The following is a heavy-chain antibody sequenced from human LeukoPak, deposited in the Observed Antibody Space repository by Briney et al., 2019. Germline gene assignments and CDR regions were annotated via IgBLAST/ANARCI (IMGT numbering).Heavy chain of an antibody. CDR3: ARDSRPSYYDILTGYYSGSDAFDI. Sequence: GGSLRLSCAASGFTFSSYAMSWVRQAPGKGLEWVSAISGSGGSTYYADSVKGRFTISRDNSKNTLYLQMNSLRAEDTAVYYCARDSRPSYYDILTGYYSGSDAFDIWGQGTMVTVSS. V-gene: IGHV3-23*01. CDR2: ISGSGGST. J-gene: IGHJ3*02. CDR1: GFTFSSYA. D-gene: IGHD3-9*01.